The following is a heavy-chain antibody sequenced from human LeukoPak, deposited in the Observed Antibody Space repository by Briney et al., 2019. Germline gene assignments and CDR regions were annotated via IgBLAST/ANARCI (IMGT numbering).Heavy chain of an antibody. CDR3: ASLFYASGRVNWFDP. V-gene: IGHV4-39*07. CDR1: GGSVSSRSYY. Sequence: SETLSLTCTVSGGSVSSRSYYWGWIRQPPGKGLEWIGSNYYGGSTHYSPSLKSRVTISVDTSKNQFSLNLNSVTAADTALYYCASLFYASGRVNWFDPWGQGTLVTVSS. CDR2: NYYGGST. D-gene: IGHD3-10*01. J-gene: IGHJ5*02.